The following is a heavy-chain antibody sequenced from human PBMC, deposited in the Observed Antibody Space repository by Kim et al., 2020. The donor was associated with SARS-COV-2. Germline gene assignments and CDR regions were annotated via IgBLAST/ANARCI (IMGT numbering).Heavy chain of an antibody. Sequence: THYTPSHKSRIPIPVDTSKNQVSLKLSSGTAADTAVYYCARDRVSGGSDYWGQGTLVTVSS. D-gene: IGHD2-15*01. J-gene: IGHJ4*02. V-gene: IGHV4-59*01. CDR2: T. CDR3: ARDRVSGGSDY.